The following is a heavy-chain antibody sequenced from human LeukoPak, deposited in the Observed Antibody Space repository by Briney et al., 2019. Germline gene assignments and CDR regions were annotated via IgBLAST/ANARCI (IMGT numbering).Heavy chain of an antibody. D-gene: IGHD6-13*01. CDR3: AGGYSSSWYDYYYYYGMDV. CDR1: GGPISSYY. CDR2: IYYSGST. Sequence: SETLSLTCTVSGGPISSYYWSWIRQPPGKGLEWIGYIYYSGSTNYNPSLKSRVTISVDTSKNQFSLKLSSVTAADTAVYYCAGGYSSSWYDYYYYYGMDVWGQGTTVTVSS. J-gene: IGHJ6*02. V-gene: IGHV4-59*01.